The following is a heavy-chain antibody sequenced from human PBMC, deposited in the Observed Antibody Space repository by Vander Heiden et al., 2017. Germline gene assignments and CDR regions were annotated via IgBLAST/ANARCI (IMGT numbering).Heavy chain of an antibody. CDR2: IRSSSSYI. J-gene: IGHJ2*01. CDR3: ARPRGNFGPKVYWYFDL. V-gene: IGHV3-21*01. Sequence: EVQLVESGGGLVKPGGSLRLSCAASGLTFSSYSMNWVRQAPGKGLEWVSSIRSSSSYIYYADSVKGRFTISRDNAKNSLYLHMNSLRAEDTAVYYCARPRGNFGPKVYWYFDLWGRGTLVTVSS. D-gene: IGHD1-26*01. CDR1: GLTFSSYS.